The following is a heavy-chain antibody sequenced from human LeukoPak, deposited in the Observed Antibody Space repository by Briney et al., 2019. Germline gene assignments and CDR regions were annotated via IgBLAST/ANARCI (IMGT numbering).Heavy chain of an antibody. J-gene: IGHJ4*02. D-gene: IGHD1-7*01. V-gene: IGHV3-64*01. CDR2: ISSNGGST. CDR3: ARVTWNYSFDY. CDR1: GFTFSSYA. Sequence: GGSLRLSCAASGFTFSSYAMHWVRQAPGKGLEYVSAISSNGGSTYYANSVKGRFTISRDNSKNTLYPQMGSLRAEDMAVYYCARVTWNYSFDYWGQGTLVTVSS.